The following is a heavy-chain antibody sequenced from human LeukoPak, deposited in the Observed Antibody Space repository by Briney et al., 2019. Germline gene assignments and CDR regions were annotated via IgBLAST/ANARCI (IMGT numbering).Heavy chain of an antibody. D-gene: IGHD2-15*01. J-gene: IGHJ4*02. V-gene: IGHV3-23*01. Sequence: GGSLRLSCAASGFTFSTYAMSWVRHIPGKGLEWVSAISGSDDGTYYADSVKGRFTISRDNSRHTLYLQMNTLRAEDTAVYFCAKSPVSSCRGSFCYPFDYWGQGNLVTVSS. CDR3: AKSPVSSCRGSFCYPFDY. CDR2: ISGSDDGT. CDR1: GFTFSTYA.